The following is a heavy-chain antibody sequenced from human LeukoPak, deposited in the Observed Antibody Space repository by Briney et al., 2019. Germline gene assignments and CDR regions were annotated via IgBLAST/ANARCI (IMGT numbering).Heavy chain of an antibody. CDR2: ISGSGGST. D-gene: IGHD2-21*02. CDR3: AKDLLAYCGGDCYSAEDAFDI. V-gene: IGHV3-23*01. J-gene: IGHJ3*02. Sequence: GGSLRLSCAASGFTFSSYAMSWVRLAPGKGLEWVSAISGSGGSTYYADSVKGRFTISRDNSKNTLYLQVNSLRAEDTAVYYCAKDLLAYCGGDCYSAEDAFDIWGQGTMVTVSS. CDR1: GFTFSSYA.